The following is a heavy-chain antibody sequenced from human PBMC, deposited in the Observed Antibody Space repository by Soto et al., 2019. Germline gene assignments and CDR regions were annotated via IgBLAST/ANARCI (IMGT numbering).Heavy chain of an antibody. J-gene: IGHJ4*02. CDR2: VKDGGST. Sequence: QVQLQQWGTGLLKPSETLSLTCTVNGGSLTGYYWSWIRQPPGKGLEWIGEVKDGGSTNYSPSLRGRVSISADTSKNHFSLRLNSVTAADTAAYFCARGQEGIVATHWDQGALVTVSS. V-gene: IGHV4-34*01. CDR1: GGSLTGYY. D-gene: IGHD5-12*01. CDR3: ARGQEGIVATH.